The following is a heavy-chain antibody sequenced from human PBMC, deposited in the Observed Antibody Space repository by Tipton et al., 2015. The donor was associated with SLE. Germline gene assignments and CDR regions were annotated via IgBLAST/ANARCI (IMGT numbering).Heavy chain of an antibody. V-gene: IGHV6-1*01. CDR2: TYYRPKWYN. Sequence: GLVKPSQTLSLTCAISGDSVSSNSAAWNWIRQSPSRGLEWLGRTYYRPKWYNDYAVSVKSRITINPDTSKNQFSLQLTSVTPEDTAVYYCAKDDSAGYSSGRPVGYWGQGTLVTVSS. CDR1: GDSVSSNSAA. J-gene: IGHJ4*02. D-gene: IGHD6-19*01. CDR3: AKDDSAGYSSGRPVGY.